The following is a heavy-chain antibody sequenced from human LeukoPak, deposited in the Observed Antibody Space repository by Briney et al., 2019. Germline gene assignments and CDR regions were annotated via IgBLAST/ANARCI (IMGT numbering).Heavy chain of an antibody. Sequence: ASVKVSCKASGYTFTSYDFNWVRQATGQGLEWMGWMNPNSGNTGYAQKFQGRVTMTRNTSISTAYMELSSLRSEDTAVYYCARGGLSGYDNDYYYGMDVWGQGTTVTVSS. CDR2: MNPNSGNT. CDR3: ARGGLSGYDNDYYYGMDV. CDR1: GYTFTSYD. D-gene: IGHD5-12*01. V-gene: IGHV1-8*01. J-gene: IGHJ6*02.